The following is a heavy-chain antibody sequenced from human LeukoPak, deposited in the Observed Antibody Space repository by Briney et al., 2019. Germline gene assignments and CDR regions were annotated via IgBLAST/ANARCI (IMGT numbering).Heavy chain of an antibody. V-gene: IGHV4-38-2*01. CDR2: IYHSGST. Sequence: SETLSLTCAVSGYSISSGYYWGWIRQPPGKGLEWIGSIYHSGSTYYNPSLKSRITISVDTSENQFSLKLSSVTAADTAVYYCARHVGYCTNGVCYWFDPWGQGTLVTVSS. CDR3: ARHVGYCTNGVCYWFDP. D-gene: IGHD2-8*01. CDR1: GYSISSGYY. J-gene: IGHJ5*02.